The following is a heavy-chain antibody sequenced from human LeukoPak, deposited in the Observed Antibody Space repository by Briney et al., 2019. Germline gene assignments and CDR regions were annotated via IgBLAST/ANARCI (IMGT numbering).Heavy chain of an antibody. CDR1: GFTFSSYA. CDR2: ISGSGGST. J-gene: IGHJ4*02. CDR3: GKDLLAMAGTIGS. V-gene: IGHV3-23*01. Sequence: GGSLRLSCAASGFTFSSYAMNWVRQAPGKGLEWVSAISGSGGSTYYADSVKGRFTISRDNSRNTLYLQMNSLRPEDTALYYCGKDLLAMAGTIGSWGQGTLVTVSS. D-gene: IGHD6-19*01.